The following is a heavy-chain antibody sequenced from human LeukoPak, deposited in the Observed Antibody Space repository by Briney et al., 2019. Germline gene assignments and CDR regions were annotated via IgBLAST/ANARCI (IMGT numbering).Heavy chain of an antibody. Sequence: SETLSLTCTVSGGSISSYYWSWIRQPPGKGLEWIGYIYYSGSTNYNPSLKSRVTISVDTSKNQFSLKLSSVTAADTAVYYCARLNRGYSHGYPDYWGQGTLVTVSS. J-gene: IGHJ4*02. CDR2: IYYSGST. CDR1: GGSISSYY. V-gene: IGHV4-59*08. D-gene: IGHD5-18*01. CDR3: ARLNRGYSHGYPDY.